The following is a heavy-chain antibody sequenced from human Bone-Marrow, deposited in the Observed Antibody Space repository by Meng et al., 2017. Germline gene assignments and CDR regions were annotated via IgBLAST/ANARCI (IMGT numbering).Heavy chain of an antibody. CDR1: GYSFTSYW. CDR3: ARADHGSYCSGGTCYHFGFDY. D-gene: IGHD2-15*01. Sequence: KVSCKGSGYSFTSYWIGWVRRTPGKGLEWMGIIFPDDSNIRYSPSIQGKVTISADKSISTAYLQWSSLKASDTAMYFCARADHGSYCSGGTCYHFGFDYWGQGTLVTVSS. J-gene: IGHJ4*02. CDR2: IFPDDSNI. V-gene: IGHV5-51*01.